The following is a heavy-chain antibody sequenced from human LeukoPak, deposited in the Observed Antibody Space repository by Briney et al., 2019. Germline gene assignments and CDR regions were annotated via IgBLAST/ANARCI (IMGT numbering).Heavy chain of an antibody. V-gene: IGHV3-23*01. J-gene: IGHJ5*02. CDR3: ARDSGNDFWSGYYIGWFDP. Sequence: GGSLRLSCAASGFTFSSYAMSWVRQAPGKGLEWVSAISGSGGSTNYADSVKGRFTISRDNAKNSLYLQMNSLRAEDTAVYYCARDSGNDFWSGYYIGWFDPWGQGTLVTVSS. CDR2: ISGSGGST. CDR1: GFTFSSYA. D-gene: IGHD3-3*01.